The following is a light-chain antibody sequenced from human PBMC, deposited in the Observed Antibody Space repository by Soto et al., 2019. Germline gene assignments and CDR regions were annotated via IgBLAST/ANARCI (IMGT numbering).Light chain of an antibody. V-gene: IGKV2-24*01. CDR2: EIS. J-gene: IGKJ2*01. Sequence: DIVMTQTPLSSPVTLGQPASISCRSSQGLVHSDGNTYLSWLQQRPVQPPRLLIYEISNRFSGVPDRFSGSGAGTDFTLKISRVEAEDVGIYYCMQATQFPYTFGQGTKLEIK. CDR3: MQATQFPYT. CDR1: QGLVHSDGNTY.